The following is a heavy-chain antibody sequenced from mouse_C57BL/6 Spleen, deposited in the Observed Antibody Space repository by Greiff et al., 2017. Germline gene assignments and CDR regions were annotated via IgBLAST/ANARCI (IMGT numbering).Heavy chain of an antibody. CDR1: GYSITSGYY. CDR2: ISYDGSN. Sequence: EVKLVESGPGLVKPSQSLSLTCSVTGYSITSGYYWNWIRQFPGNKLEWMGYISYDGSNNYNPSLKNRISITRDTSKNQFFLKLNSVTTEDTATYYCARATTVVPFAYWGQGTLVTVSA. J-gene: IGHJ3*01. D-gene: IGHD1-1*01. CDR3: ARATTVVPFAY. V-gene: IGHV3-6*01.